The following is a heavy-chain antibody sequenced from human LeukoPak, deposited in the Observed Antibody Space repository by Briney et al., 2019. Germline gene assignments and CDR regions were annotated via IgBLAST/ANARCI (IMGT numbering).Heavy chain of an antibody. CDR1: GGSFICYY. D-gene: IGHD3-3*01. Sequence: SETLSLACAVYGGSFICYYWSWIRQPPGKGLEWIGEINHSGGANYNPSLKSRVTISADTSKSQFSLKLGSVTAADTAVYYCARVPLRFLEAFDYWGQGNLVTVSS. J-gene: IGHJ4*02. CDR3: ARVPLRFLEAFDY. V-gene: IGHV4-34*01. CDR2: INHSGGA.